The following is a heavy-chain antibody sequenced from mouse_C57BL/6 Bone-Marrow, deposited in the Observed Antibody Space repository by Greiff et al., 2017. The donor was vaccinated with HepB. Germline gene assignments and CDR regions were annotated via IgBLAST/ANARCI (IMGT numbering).Heavy chain of an antibody. CDR1: GYAFSSSW. V-gene: IGHV1-82*01. D-gene: IGHD4-1*01. J-gene: IGHJ3*01. CDR2: IYPGDGDT. CDR3: AKNWALAY. Sequence: VQLQQSGPELVKPGASVKISCKASGYAFSSSWMNWVKQRPGKGLEWIGRIYPGDGDTNYNGKFKGKATLTADKSSSTAYMHLSSLTSEDSAVYFCAKNWALAYWGQGTLVTVSA.